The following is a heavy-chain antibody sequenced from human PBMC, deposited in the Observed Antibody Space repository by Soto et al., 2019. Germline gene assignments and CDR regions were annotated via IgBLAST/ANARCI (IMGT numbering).Heavy chain of an antibody. CDR3: CRQASGSYAGTDY. V-gene: IGHV3-9*01. J-gene: IGHJ4*02. Sequence: EVELVESGGGLVQPGRSLRLSCAASGFTFDDYAMHWVRQAPGKGLEWVSGISWNSGSIGYADSVKGRFTISRDNAKKSLYLQMNSLRAEDTALYYCCRQASGSYAGTDYWGQGTLVTVSS. D-gene: IGHD3-10*01. CDR2: ISWNSGSI. CDR1: GFTFDDYA.